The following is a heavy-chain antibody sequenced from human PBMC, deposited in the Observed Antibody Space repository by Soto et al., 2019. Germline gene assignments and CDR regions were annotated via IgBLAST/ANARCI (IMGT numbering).Heavy chain of an antibody. D-gene: IGHD5-18*01. CDR3: SHGYYQYFES. CDR1: GVTLTNVW. Sequence: GGSLRLSCAVSGVTLTNVWMNWVRQAPGKGPEWVGRIKSKTDGGTADYAAPVKGRFTISRDDSENTLYLQMNSLKTEDTAVYYCSHGYYQYFESWGQGTLVTSPQ. J-gene: IGHJ4*02. CDR2: IKSKTDGGTA. V-gene: IGHV3-15*07.